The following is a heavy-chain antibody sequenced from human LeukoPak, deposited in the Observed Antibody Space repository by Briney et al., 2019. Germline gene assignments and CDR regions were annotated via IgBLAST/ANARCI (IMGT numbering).Heavy chain of an antibody. Sequence: GGTLRLSCAASGFTFSSYGMSWVRQAPGKGLEWVSAISGSGGSTYYADSVKGRFTISRDNSKNTLYLQMNSLRAEDTAVYYCAKTVSGIAVAGPVFDYWGQGTLVTVSS. J-gene: IGHJ4*02. CDR3: AKTVSGIAVAGPVFDY. D-gene: IGHD6-19*01. CDR1: GFTFSSYG. V-gene: IGHV3-23*01. CDR2: ISGSGGST.